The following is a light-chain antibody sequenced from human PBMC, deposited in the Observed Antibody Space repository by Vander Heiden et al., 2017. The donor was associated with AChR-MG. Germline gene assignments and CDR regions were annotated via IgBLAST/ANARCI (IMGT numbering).Light chain of an antibody. J-gene: IGLJ3*02. V-gene: IGLV2-14*03. Sequence: SALTQPASVSGSPGQSITISCTGTSSDVGGYNYVSWYQQHPGKAPKLMIYDVSNRPAGVSNRFSGSKSGNTASLTISGLQAEDEADYYCSSYTSSSTWGFGGGTKL. CDR1: SSDVGGYNY. CDR2: DVS. CDR3: SSYTSSSTWG.